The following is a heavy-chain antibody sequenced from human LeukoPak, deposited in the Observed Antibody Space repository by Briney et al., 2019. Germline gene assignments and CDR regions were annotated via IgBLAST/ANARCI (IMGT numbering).Heavy chain of an antibody. V-gene: IGHV4-59*08. CDR2: IYYSGGT. CDR1: GGSISTYF. CDR3: VRRSGYSSSEDY. J-gene: IGHJ4*02. D-gene: IGHD3-22*01. Sequence: SETLSLTCTVSGGSISTYFWNWIRQPPGKGLEWIGNIYYSGGTNYNPSLKSRVTISVDTSKNQFSLKLRSVTAADTAVYYCVRRSGYSSSEDYWGQGILVTVSS.